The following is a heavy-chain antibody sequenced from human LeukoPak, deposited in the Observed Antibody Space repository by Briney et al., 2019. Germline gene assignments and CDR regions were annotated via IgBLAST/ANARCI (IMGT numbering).Heavy chain of an antibody. CDR3: ARGRIAKIVVVHSFHYGMDV. D-gene: IGHD3-22*01. CDR2: INDYTGNT. V-gene: IGHV4-34*01. J-gene: IGHJ6*02. Sequence: WSRRITEKRMEWIGEINDYTGNTNYNPSLNSRVSISLEKSKNQFSLELRSVTAADTAVYYCARGRIAKIVVVHSFHYGMDVWGQGTTVTVSS.